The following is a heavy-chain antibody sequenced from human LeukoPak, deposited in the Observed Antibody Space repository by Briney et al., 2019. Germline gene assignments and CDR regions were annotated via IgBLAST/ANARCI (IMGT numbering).Heavy chain of an antibody. D-gene: IGHD6-19*01. CDR3: ARGPAVADYFQYYCVDV. V-gene: IGHV3-48*01. J-gene: IGHJ6*03. Sequence: GGSLRLSCTASGFTFIDYSMNWVRQAPGKGLEWVSYISTSSSTIYHAESVKGRFTISRDNAKNSLYLQMNSLRADDTAVYYCARGPAVADYFQYYCVDVWGKGTTVTVSS. CDR2: ISTSSSTI. CDR1: GFTFIDYS.